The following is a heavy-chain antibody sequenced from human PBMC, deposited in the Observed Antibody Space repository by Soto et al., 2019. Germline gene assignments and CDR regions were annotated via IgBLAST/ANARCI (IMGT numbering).Heavy chain of an antibody. CDR2: ISYDGSNK. CDR1: GFTFSSYG. CDR3: AKDNYYDSSGYYDY. Sequence: GGSLRLSCAASGFTFSSYGMHWVRQAPGKGLEWVAVISYDGSNKYYADSVKGRFTISRDNSKNTLYLQMNSLRAEDTAVYYCAKDNYYDSSGYYDYWGQGTLVTVSS. D-gene: IGHD3-22*01. V-gene: IGHV3-30*18. J-gene: IGHJ4*02.